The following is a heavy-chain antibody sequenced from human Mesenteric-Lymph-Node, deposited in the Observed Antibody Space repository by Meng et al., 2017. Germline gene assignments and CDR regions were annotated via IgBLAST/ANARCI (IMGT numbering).Heavy chain of an antibody. CDR3: ARGLREYSYGYYYYYGMDV. CDR1: GFTFSSYW. J-gene: IGHJ6*02. V-gene: IGHV3-7*01. CDR2: IKQDGSEK. D-gene: IGHD5-18*01. Sequence: GESLKISCAASGFTFSSYWMSWVRQAPGKGLEWVANIKQDGSEKYYVDSVKGRFTISRDNAKNSLYLQMNSLRAEDTAVYYCARGLREYSYGYYYYYGMDVWGQGTTVTVSS.